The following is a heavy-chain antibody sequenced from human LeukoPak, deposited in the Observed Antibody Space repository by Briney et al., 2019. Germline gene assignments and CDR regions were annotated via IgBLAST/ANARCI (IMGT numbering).Heavy chain of an antibody. V-gene: IGHV7-4-1*02. CDR1: GYAFTSYA. D-gene: IGHD6-13*01. Sequence: GASVKVSCKASGYAFTSYAMNWVRQAPGQGLEWMGWINTNTGNPTYAQGFTGRFVFSLDTSVSTAYLQISSLKAEDTAVYYCARELRQQLVPPTIDYWGQGTLVTVSS. CDR3: ARELRQQLVPPTIDY. J-gene: IGHJ4*02. CDR2: INTNTGNP.